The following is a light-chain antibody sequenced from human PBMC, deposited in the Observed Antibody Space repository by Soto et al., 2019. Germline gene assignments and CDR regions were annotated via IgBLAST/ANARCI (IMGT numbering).Light chain of an antibody. CDR2: GNS. V-gene: IGLV1-40*01. CDR3: QSYDSSLSGVV. CDR1: SSNIGACYD. J-gene: IGLJ2*01. Sequence: QSVLTQPPSVSGAPGQRVTISCTGSSSNIGACYDVHWYQQLPGTAPKLLIYGNSNRPSGVPDRFSGSKSGTSASLAITWLQDEDEADYYCQSYDSSLSGVVFGGGTKLTVL.